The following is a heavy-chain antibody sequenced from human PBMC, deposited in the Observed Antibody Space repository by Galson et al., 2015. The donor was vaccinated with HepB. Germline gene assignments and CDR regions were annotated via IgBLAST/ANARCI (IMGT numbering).Heavy chain of an antibody. D-gene: IGHD3-10*01. CDR3: ARDRWDYYGSGSLNYYYYYYMDV. CDR2: INPSGGST. Sequence: SVKVSCKASGYTFTSYYMHWVRQAPGQGLEWMGIINPSGGSTSYAQKFQGGVTMTRDTSTSTVYMELSSLRSEDTAVYYCARDRWDYYGSGSLNYYYYYYMDVWGKGTTVTVSS. CDR1: GYTFTSYY. V-gene: IGHV1-46*01. J-gene: IGHJ6*03.